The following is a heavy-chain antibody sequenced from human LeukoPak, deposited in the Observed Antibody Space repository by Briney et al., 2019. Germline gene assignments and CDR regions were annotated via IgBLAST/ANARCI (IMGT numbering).Heavy chain of an antibody. V-gene: IGHV1-2*02. CDR2: INPNSGGT. D-gene: IGHD1-1*01. CDR3: AREAPRERGHSLVNWFDP. CDR1: GYTFTGYY. J-gene: IGHJ5*02. Sequence: ASVKVSRKASGYTFTGYYMHWVRQAPGQGLEWMGWINPNSGGTNYAQKFQGRVTMTRDTSISTAYMELSRLRSDDTAVYYCAREAPRERGHSLVNWFDPWGQGTLVTVSS.